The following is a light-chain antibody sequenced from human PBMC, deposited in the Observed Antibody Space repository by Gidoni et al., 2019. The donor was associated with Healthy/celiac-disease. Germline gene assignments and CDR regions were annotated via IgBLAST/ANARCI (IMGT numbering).Light chain of an antibody. CDR2: DAS. CDR1: QSVSSY. Sequence: EIVLTQSPATLSLSPGERATLSCRASQSVSSYLAWYQQTPGQAPRLLIYDASNRATGIPARFSGSGSGTDFTLTISSLEPEDFAVYYCQQRSNLFGQGTRLEIK. J-gene: IGKJ5*01. V-gene: IGKV3-11*01. CDR3: QQRSNL.